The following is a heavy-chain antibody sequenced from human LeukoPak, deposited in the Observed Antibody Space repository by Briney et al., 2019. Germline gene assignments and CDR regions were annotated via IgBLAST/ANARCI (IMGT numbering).Heavy chain of an antibody. Sequence: GGSRRPSCEAPGSTLPTYGMHWVRQPPAKGREWVALIWSDGSRKYYADSMKGRFTISRDNAKSTMYLQMDSLRAEDTAVYYCARDRTAMHYSDYWGQGTLVTVSS. CDR1: GSTLPTYG. D-gene: IGHD2-2*01. J-gene: IGHJ4*02. V-gene: IGHV3-33*01. CDR3: ARDRTAMHYSDY. CDR2: IWSDGSRK.